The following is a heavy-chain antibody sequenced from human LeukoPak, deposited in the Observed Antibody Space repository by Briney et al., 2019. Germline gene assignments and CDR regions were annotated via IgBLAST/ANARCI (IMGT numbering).Heavy chain of an antibody. V-gene: IGHV4-38-2*02. Sequence: SETLSLTCTVSGYSISSGYFWGWIRQPPGKGLEWIGSIYHSGTTYYNPSLKSRVTISVDTSKNQFSLKLSSVTAADTAVYYCARGYCSGGSCYSYYYYNYMDVWGKGTTVTVSS. CDR2: IYHSGTT. D-gene: IGHD2-15*01. CDR3: ARGYCSGGSCYSYYYYNYMDV. J-gene: IGHJ6*03. CDR1: GYSISSGYF.